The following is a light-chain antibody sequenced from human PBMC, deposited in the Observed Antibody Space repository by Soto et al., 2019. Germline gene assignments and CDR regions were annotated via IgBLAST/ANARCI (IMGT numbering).Light chain of an antibody. J-gene: IGKJ5*01. Sequence: DIVMTQSPLSLPVTLGEPASISCRSSQSLLHSNGYNYLDWYLQKPGQSPQLLIYLGSNRASGVPDRFSGTGSGTDFTLKISRVEAEDVGVYYCMQALQTPNTFGQGTRLEMK. CDR3: MQALQTPNT. CDR1: QSLLHSNGYNY. V-gene: IGKV2-28*01. CDR2: LGS.